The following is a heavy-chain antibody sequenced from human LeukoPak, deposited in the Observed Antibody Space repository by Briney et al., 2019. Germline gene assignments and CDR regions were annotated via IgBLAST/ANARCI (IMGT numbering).Heavy chain of an antibody. CDR1: DGSINSYY. J-gene: IGHJ4*02. CDR2: IYHSGST. V-gene: IGHV4-30-2*01. CDR3: ARGPYYYDTLRGFDY. Sequence: SETLSLTCSVSDGSINSYYWNWIRQPPGKGLEWIGYIYHSGSTYYNPSLKSRVTISVDRSKNQFSLKLSSVTAADTAVYYCARGPYYYDTLRGFDYWGQGTLVTVSS. D-gene: IGHD3-22*01.